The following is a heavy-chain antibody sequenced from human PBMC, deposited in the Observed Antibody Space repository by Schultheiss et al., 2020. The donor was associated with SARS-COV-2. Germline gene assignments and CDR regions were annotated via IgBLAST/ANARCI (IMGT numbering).Heavy chain of an antibody. V-gene: IGHV3-33*03. D-gene: IGHD1-1*01. CDR2: IWYDGSNK. CDR1: GFTFNIYA. J-gene: IGHJ4*02. Sequence: GGSLRLSCVASGFTFNIYAMNWVRQAPGKGLEWVAVIWYDGSNKYYADSVKGRFTISRDNSKNTLYLQMNSLRAEDTAVYYCAKDLVRRLSFDYWGQGTLVTVSS. CDR3: AKDLVRRLSFDY.